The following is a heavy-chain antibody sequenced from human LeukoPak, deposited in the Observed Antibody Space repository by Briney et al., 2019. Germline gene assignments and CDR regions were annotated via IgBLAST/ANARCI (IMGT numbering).Heavy chain of an antibody. CDR2: IYYSGST. V-gene: IGHV4-39*01. CDR1: GGSISSSSYY. D-gene: IGHD5-12*01. CDR3: ATSGYDTSPEY. J-gene: IGHJ4*02. Sequence: SETLSLTCTVSGGSISSSSYYWGWIRQPPGKGLEWVGSIYYSGSTYYNPSLKSRVTISVDTSKNQFSLKLSSVTAADTAVYYCATSGYDTSPEYWGQGTLVTVSS.